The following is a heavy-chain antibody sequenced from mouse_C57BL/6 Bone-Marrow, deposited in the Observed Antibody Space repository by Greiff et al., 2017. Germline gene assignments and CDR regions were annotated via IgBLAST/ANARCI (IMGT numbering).Heavy chain of an antibody. CDR3: GKCYYGSGAFDY. D-gene: IGHD1-1*01. J-gene: IGHJ2*01. Sequence: QVQLQQPGAELVRPGSSVKLSCKASGYTFTSYWMHWVKQRPIQGLEWIGNIDPSDSETHYNQKFKDKATLTVDKSSSTAYMQLISLTSEDSAVIYCGKCYYGSGAFDYWGQGATLTVSS. CDR1: GYTFTSYW. V-gene: IGHV1-52*01. CDR2: IDPSDSET.